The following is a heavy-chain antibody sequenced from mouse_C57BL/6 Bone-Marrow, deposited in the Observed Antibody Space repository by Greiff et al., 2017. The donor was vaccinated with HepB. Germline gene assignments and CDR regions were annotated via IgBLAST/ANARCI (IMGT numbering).Heavy chain of an antibody. CDR1: GFTFSSYA. Sequence: EVKLQESGGGLVKPGGSLKLSCAASGFTFSSYAMSWVRPTPEKRLEWVATISDGGSYTYYPDNVKGRFPISRDNAKNNLYLQMSQLKSEDTAMYYCARGFRDDGGYWGQGTTLTVAS. J-gene: IGHJ2*01. CDR2: ISDGGSYT. V-gene: IGHV5-4*03. D-gene: IGHD2-14*01. CDR3: ARGFRDDGGY.